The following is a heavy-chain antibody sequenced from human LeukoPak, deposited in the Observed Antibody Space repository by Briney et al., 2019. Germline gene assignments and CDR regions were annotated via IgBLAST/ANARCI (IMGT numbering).Heavy chain of an antibody. V-gene: IGHV1-69*13. D-gene: IGHD3-10*01. Sequence: SVKVSCKASGGTFSSYAIRWVRQAPGQGLDWIGGIIPIFGTAKYAQKFQGRVTITADESTSTAYMELSSLRSEDTAVYYSARDAYGYYYYYYMDVWGKGTTVTVSS. J-gene: IGHJ6*03. CDR2: IIPIFGTA. CDR3: ARDAYGYYYYYYMDV. CDR1: GGTFSSYA.